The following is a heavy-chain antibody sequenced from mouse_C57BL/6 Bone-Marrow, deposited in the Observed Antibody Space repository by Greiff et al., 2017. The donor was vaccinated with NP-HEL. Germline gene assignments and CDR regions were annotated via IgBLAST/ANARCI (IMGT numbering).Heavy chain of an antibody. CDR3: ARVSHYSNYDFDY. Sequence: DVMLVESGGGLVKPGGSLKLSCAASGFTFSSYAMSWVRQTPEKRLEWVATISDGGSYTYYPDNVKGRFTISRDNAKNNLYLQMSHLKSEDTAMYYCARVSHYSNYDFDYWGQGTTLTVSS. V-gene: IGHV5-4*03. CDR1: GFTFSSYA. J-gene: IGHJ2*01. D-gene: IGHD2-5*01. CDR2: ISDGGSYT.